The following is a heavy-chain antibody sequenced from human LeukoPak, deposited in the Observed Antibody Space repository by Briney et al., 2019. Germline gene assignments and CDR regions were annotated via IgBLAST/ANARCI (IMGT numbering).Heavy chain of an antibody. CDR1: GFTFSSYW. D-gene: IGHD3-10*01. V-gene: IGHV3-7*01. CDR2: IKQDGSEK. J-gene: IGHJ4*02. Sequence: GGSLRLSCAASGFTFSSYWMNWVRQAPGKGLEWVANIKQDGSEKYYVDSVKGRFTISRDNARNSLYLQMDGLRVDDTAVYYCARGGEYRGQGTLVTVSS. CDR3: ARGGEY.